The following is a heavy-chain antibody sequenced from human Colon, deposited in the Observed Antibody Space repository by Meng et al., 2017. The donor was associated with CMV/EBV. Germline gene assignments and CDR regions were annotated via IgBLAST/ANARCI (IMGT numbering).Heavy chain of an antibody. D-gene: IGHD2-21*02. V-gene: IGHV1-69*12. CDR3: ARVICGGDCYLDY. CDR1: KGTFTSYP. Sequence: QAQLEPSGAEVKKPGSSVKVSCKASKGTFTSYPISWVRQGPGQGFEWVGGIITISGTTDYAQKFQGRVTITADESTSTAYMKLSNLRSEDTAIYYCARVICGGDCYLDYWGRGTLVTVSS. J-gene: IGHJ4*03. CDR2: IITISGTT.